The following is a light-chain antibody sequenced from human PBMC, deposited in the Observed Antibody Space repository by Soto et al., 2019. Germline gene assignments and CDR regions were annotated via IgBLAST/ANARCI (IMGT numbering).Light chain of an antibody. Sequence: QSVLTQTPSVSAAPGQTVTISCSGSSSNIGNNYVSWYQQLPGTAPKLLIYDNNKRPSGIPDRFSGSKSGTSATLGITGLQTGDEADYYCGTWDSSLSAAVFGGGTQLTVL. CDR1: SSNIGNNY. J-gene: IGLJ7*01. CDR2: DNN. CDR3: GTWDSSLSAAV. V-gene: IGLV1-51*01.